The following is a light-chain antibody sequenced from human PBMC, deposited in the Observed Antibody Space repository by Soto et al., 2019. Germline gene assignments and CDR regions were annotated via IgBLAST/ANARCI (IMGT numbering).Light chain of an antibody. J-gene: IGKJ3*01. V-gene: IGKV3D-20*02. CDR2: GAF. CDR1: QSVGSSY. CDR3: QQRSSWPAT. Sequence: EIVLTQSPGTLSLSPGERATLSCRASQSVGSSYLAWYQQKPGQAPRLLIYGAFNRATGIPARFSGSGSGAEFTLTKSSLEPEDFAVYYCQQRSSWPATFGPGTKVDIK.